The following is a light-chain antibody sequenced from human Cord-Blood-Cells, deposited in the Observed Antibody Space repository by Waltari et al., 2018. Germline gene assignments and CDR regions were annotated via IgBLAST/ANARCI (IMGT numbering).Light chain of an antibody. CDR1: QSVSSN. CDR2: GAS. V-gene: IGKV3-15*01. Sequence: EIVMTQSPATLSVSPGERATLSCRASQSVSSNLAWYQQKPGQDPRHLIYGASTRATGIPARFSGSGSGTEFTLTISSLQSEDFAVYYCQQYNNWPLTFGGGTKVEIK. J-gene: IGKJ4*01. CDR3: QQYNNWPLT.